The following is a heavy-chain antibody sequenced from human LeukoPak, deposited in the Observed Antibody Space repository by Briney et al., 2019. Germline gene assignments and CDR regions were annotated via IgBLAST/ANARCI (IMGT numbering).Heavy chain of an antibody. D-gene: IGHD3-22*01. CDR1: GYIFTGYN. V-gene: IGHV1-2*02. CDR2: INPNSGAT. CDR3: ARVVLAKGSDF. J-gene: IGHJ4*02. Sequence: ASVKVSCKASGYIFTGYNIHWVRQAPGQGLEWMGWINPNSGATTYAQKSQGRVTLTRDTSINTAYMEVSRLGSDDTAVYYCARVVLAKGSDFWGQGTLVTVSS.